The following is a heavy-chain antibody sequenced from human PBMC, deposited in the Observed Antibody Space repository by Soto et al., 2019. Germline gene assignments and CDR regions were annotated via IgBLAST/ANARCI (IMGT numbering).Heavy chain of an antibody. CDR3: ARDMDYSKSICAY. Sequence: ASVKVSCKTSGSTFTNHGVNWVRQAPGQGLEWMGWISAYNGDTDYAKKFQDRVTMTIDTSTNTVFMELRSLRSDDTAVYNCARDMDYSKSICAYWGQGTPVTVSS. CDR1: GSTFTNHG. CDR2: ISAYNGDT. D-gene: IGHD4-4*01. J-gene: IGHJ4*02. V-gene: IGHV1-18*04.